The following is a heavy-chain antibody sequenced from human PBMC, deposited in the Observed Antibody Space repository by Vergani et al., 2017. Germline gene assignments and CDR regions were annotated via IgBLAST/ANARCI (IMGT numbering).Heavy chain of an antibody. J-gene: IGHJ4*02. Sequence: QVQLQESGPGLVKPSETLSLTCTVSGGPISSYYWSWIRPPPGKGLEWIGYIYYSGSTNYNPSLKSRVTISVDTSKNQFSLKLSSVTAADTAVYYCARRYCSGGSCYFYRFDYWGQGTLVTVSS. CDR1: GGPISSYY. V-gene: IGHV4-59*01. D-gene: IGHD2-15*01. CDR3: ARRYCSGGSCYFYRFDY. CDR2: IYYSGST.